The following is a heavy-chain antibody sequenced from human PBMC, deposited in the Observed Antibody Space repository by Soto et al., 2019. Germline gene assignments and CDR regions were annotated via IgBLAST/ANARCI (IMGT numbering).Heavy chain of an antibody. CDR2: ISAYNGNT. Sequence: ASVKVSCKASGYTFTSYGISWVRQAPGQGLEWMGWISAYNGNTNYAQKLQGRVTMTTDTSTSTAYMELRSLRSDDTAVYYCARVGAAAGLYYYYGMDVWGQGTTVTVS. CDR3: ARVGAAAGLYYYYGMDV. D-gene: IGHD6-13*01. J-gene: IGHJ6*02. CDR1: GYTFTSYG. V-gene: IGHV1-18*01.